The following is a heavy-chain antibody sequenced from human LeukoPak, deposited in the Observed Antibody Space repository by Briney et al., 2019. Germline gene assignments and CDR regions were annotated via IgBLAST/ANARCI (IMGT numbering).Heavy chain of an antibody. CDR3: ARDRFFRRGVYDFWSGYYLGDAFDI. Sequence: ASVKVSCKASGYTFTGYYMHWVRQAPGQGLEWMGRINPNSGGTNYAQKFQGRVTMTSDTSISTAYMELSRLRSDDTAVYYCARDRFFRRGVYDFWSGYYLGDAFDIWGQGTMVTVSS. CDR2: INPNSGGT. D-gene: IGHD3-3*01. V-gene: IGHV1-2*06. J-gene: IGHJ3*02. CDR1: GYTFTGYY.